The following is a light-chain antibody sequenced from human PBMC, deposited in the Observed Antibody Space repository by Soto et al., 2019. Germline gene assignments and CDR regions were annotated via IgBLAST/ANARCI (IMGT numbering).Light chain of an antibody. CDR3: QKYNSAPLT. J-gene: IGKJ4*01. CDR2: AAS. V-gene: IGKV1-27*01. Sequence: DIQMTQSPSSLSASLGDRVTITCRASQGIGAYLAWFQQKPGKVPRLLIYAASALQSGVPSRFSGGGSGTDFTLTINSLQPEDVATYYCQKYNSAPLTFGGGTKVESK. CDR1: QGIGAY.